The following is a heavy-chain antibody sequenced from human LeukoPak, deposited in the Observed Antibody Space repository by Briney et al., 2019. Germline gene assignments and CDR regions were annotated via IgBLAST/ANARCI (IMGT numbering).Heavy chain of an antibody. CDR2: INWNGGST. CDR1: GFTFDDYG. Sequence: GGSLRLSCAASGFTFDDYGMSWVRQAPGKGLEWVSGINWNGGSTGYADSVKGRFTISRDNSKNTLYLQMNSLRAEDTAVYFCAKDRSTSYFDYWGQGTLVTVSS. J-gene: IGHJ4*02. CDR3: AKDRSTSYFDY. V-gene: IGHV3-20*04.